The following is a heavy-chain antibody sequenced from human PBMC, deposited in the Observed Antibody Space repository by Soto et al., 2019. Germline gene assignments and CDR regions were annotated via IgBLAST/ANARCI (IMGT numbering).Heavy chain of an antibody. V-gene: IGHV3-30*18. CDR3: AKSRGGSSWYEGDS. CDR1: GLTFSSYG. CDR2: ISYAGDYQ. Sequence: GGSLRLSCAASGLTFSSYGMHWVRQAPGKGLEWVAVISYAGDYQYYADSVKGRFTISRDNSKNTLYLQMNTLRPEDTAVYFCAKSRGGSSWYEGDSWGQGTLVTVSS. D-gene: IGHD6-13*01. J-gene: IGHJ4*02.